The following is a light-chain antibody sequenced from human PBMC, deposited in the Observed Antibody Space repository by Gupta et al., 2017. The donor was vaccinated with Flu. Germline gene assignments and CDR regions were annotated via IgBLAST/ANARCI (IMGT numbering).Light chain of an antibody. V-gene: IGKV2-28*01. J-gene: IGKJ2*03. Sequence: DIVMTQSPLSLPVTPGEPASISCRSSQSLLHSNGYNYLDWYLQKPGQSPQLLIYLGSNRASGVPDRFSGRGSGTDFTLKISRVDAEDVGVYYCRQALQTPMSFGQGTKLEIK. CDR3: RQALQTPMS. CDR1: QSLLHSNGYNY. CDR2: LGS.